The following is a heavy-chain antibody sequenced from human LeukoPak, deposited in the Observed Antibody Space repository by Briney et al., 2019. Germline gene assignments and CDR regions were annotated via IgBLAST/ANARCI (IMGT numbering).Heavy chain of an antibody. CDR2: IYSGGST. J-gene: IGHJ4*02. CDR3: AREGMYVSSGYFDY. D-gene: IGHD3-22*01. V-gene: IGHV3-66*01. Sequence: GGTLRLSCAASGFTVSSNYMSWVRQAPGKGLEWVSVIYSGGSTYYADSVKGRFTISRDNSKNTLYLQMNSLRAEDTAVYYCAREGMYVSSGYFDYWGQGTLVTVSS. CDR1: GFTVSSNY.